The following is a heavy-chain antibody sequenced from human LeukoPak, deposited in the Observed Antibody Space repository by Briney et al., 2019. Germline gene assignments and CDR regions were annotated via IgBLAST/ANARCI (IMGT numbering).Heavy chain of an antibody. CDR1: GFTVSSNY. J-gene: IGHJ4*02. D-gene: IGHD2-15*01. Sequence: GGSLRLSCAASGFTVSSNYMSWVRQAPGKGLEWVSVFYSGGSTYYADSVKGRFTISRDNSKNTLFLQMNSLRAEDTAVYYCARADCSGGSCYSGLDYWGQGTLVTVSS. V-gene: IGHV3-66*01. CDR3: ARADCSGGSCYSGLDY. CDR2: FYSGGST.